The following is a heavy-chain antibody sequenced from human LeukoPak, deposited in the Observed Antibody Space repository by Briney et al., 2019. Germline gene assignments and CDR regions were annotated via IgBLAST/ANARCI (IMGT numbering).Heavy chain of an antibody. CDR1: GYTFTSYG. CDR2: ISAYNGNT. J-gene: IGHJ4*02. D-gene: IGHD6-19*01. Sequence: ASVKVSCKASGYTFTSYGINWVRQAPGQGLEWMGWISAYNGNTNYAQKLQGRVTMTTDTSTSTAYMELRSLRSDDTAAYYCARGTGPSIAVAMTSADYWGQGTLVTVSS. CDR3: ARGTGPSIAVAMTSADY. V-gene: IGHV1-18*01.